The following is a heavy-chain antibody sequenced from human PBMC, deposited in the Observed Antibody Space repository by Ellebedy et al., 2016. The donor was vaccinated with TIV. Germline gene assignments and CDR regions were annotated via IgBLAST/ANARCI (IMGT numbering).Heavy chain of an antibody. V-gene: IGHV4-59*01. CDR1: GGSISSYY. D-gene: IGHD7-27*01. J-gene: IGHJ4*02. CDR3: ARDLTGIIDY. Sequence: SETLSLXXTVSGGSISSYYWSWIRQPPGKGLEWIGYIYYSGSTNYNPSLKSRVTISVDTSKNQFSLKLSSVTAADTAVYYCARDLTGIIDYWGQGTLVTVSS. CDR2: IYYSGST.